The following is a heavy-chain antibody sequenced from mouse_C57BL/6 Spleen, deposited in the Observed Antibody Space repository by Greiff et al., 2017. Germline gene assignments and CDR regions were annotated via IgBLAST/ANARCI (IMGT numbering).Heavy chain of an antibody. Sequence: VQLQQSGPELVKPGASVKISCKASGYSFTDYNMNWVKQSNGKSLEWIGVITPNYGTTSYNQKFKGKATVTVDQSSSPAYMQLNSLTSEDSAVYYCARGGLYYVSYDFDYWGQGTTLTVSS. CDR3: ARGGLYYVSYDFDY. CDR1: GYSFTDYN. D-gene: IGHD1-1*01. J-gene: IGHJ2*01. CDR2: ITPNYGTT. V-gene: IGHV1-39*01.